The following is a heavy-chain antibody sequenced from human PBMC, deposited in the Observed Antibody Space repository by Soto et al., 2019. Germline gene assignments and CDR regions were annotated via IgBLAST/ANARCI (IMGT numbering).Heavy chain of an antibody. V-gene: IGHV4-59*12. J-gene: IGHJ4*02. Sequence: PSETLSLTCTVSGDSISPYYWSWIRQPPGKGLEWIGYIFYSGSTSYNPSLKSRVTISVDTSKNQLSLELSTVTAADTAVYYCARARATIAAAAIFDCWGQGTLVTVSS. CDR3: ARARATIAAAAIFDC. CDR2: IFYSGST. D-gene: IGHD6-13*01. CDR1: GDSISPYY.